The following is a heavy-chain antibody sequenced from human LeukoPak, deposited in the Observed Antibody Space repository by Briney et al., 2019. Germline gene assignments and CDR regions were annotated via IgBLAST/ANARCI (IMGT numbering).Heavy chain of an antibody. CDR1: GGSISSSSYY. V-gene: IGHV4-39*01. CDR2: IYYSGST. CDR3: ARLLEGNYFDY. D-gene: IGHD1-1*01. Sequence: SETLSLTCTVSGGSISSSSYYWGWIRQPPGKGLEWIGSIYYSGSTYYNPSLKSRVTISVDTSKNQFSLKLSSVTAADTAVYYCARLLEGNYFDYWGQGTLITVSS. J-gene: IGHJ4*02.